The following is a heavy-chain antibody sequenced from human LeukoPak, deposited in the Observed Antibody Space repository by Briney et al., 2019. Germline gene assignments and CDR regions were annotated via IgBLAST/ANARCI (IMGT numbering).Heavy chain of an antibody. CDR3: ARRMLGGGNLPDY. Sequence: ASVKVSCKASGYTFAGYYMYWVRQAPGQGLEWMGWINPNSGGTNYAQKFQGRVTMTRDTSISTAYMELSRLRSDDTAVYYCARRMLGGGNLPDYWGQGTLVTVSS. D-gene: IGHD2-15*01. CDR1: GYTFAGYY. J-gene: IGHJ4*02. CDR2: INPNSGGT. V-gene: IGHV1-2*02.